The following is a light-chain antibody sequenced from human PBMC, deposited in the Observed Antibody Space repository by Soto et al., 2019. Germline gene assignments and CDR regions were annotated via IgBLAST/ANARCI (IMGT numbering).Light chain of an antibody. CDR1: QSVGGTF. J-gene: IGKJ1*01. CDR3: QQYGGSPRT. V-gene: IGKV3-20*01. CDR2: GAS. Sequence: EIVLTQSPGTLSLSPGEGATLSCRASQSVGGTFLAWYQQKGGQAPRLLIHGASNRATGIPDRFSGSGSGTDFTLTISRLEPEDFEVYYCQQYGGSPRTFGRGTKVDIK.